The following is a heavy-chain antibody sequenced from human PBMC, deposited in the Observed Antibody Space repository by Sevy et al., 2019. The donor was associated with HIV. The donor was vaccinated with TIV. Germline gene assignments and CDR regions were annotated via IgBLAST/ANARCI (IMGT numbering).Heavy chain of an antibody. J-gene: IGHJ5*02. CDR3: AKSWDSSGPNWFDP. Sequence: GGSLRLSCAASGFTFSSYAMSWVRQAPGKGLEWVSAISGSGGSTYYADSVKGRFTISRDNSKNTMYLQMNSLRGEDTAVYYCAKSWDSSGPNWFDPWGQGTLVTVSS. V-gene: IGHV3-23*01. CDR2: ISGSGGST. CDR1: GFTFSSYA. D-gene: IGHD3-22*01.